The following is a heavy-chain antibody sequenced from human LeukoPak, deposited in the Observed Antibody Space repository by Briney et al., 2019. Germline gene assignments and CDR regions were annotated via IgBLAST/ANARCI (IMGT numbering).Heavy chain of an antibody. CDR1: GFSFGDYY. D-gene: IGHD3-10*01. CDR2: ISSSSSYT. Sequence: GGSLRLSCAASGFSFGDYYMGWIRQAPGKGLEWVSHISSSSSYTKYADSVKGRFTISRDNARNSLYLQMNSLRAEDTAVYYCAKRLGQPQVFDYWGQGTLVTVSS. J-gene: IGHJ4*02. V-gene: IGHV3-11*06. CDR3: AKRLGQPQVFDY.